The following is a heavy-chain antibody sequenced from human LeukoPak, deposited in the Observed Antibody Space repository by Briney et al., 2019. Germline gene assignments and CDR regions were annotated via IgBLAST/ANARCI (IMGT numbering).Heavy chain of an antibody. Sequence: GGSLRLSCAASGFTFDDYGMSWVRQAPGKGLEWVSGINWNGGSTGYADSVKGRFTISRDNAKNSLYLQMNSLRAEDTAVYYCAKEGGSGSYYNYYYYMDVWGKGTTVTISS. V-gene: IGHV3-20*04. CDR3: AKEGGSGSYYNYYYYMDV. CDR2: INWNGGST. D-gene: IGHD3-10*01. CDR1: GFTFDDYG. J-gene: IGHJ6*03.